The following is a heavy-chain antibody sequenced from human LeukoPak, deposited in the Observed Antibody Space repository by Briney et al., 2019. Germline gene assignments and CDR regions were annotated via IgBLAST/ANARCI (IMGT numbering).Heavy chain of an antibody. CDR3: ATNQYGSDYYYYYGMDV. Sequence: GRSLRLSCAASGFTFSSYGMHWVRQAPGKGLEWVAVIWYDGSKKYYADSVKGRFTISRDNSKNTLYLQMNSLRAEGTAVYYCATNQYGSDYYYYYGMDVWGKGTAVTVSS. V-gene: IGHV3-33*01. D-gene: IGHD3-10*01. CDR2: IWYDGSKK. CDR1: GFTFSSYG. J-gene: IGHJ6*04.